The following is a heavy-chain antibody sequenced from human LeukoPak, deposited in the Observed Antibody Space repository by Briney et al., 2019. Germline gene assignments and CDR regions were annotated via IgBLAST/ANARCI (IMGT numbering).Heavy chain of an antibody. CDR2: ISAAGETT. D-gene: IGHD4-17*01. CDR1: GFTFSSYG. V-gene: IGHV3-23*01. Sequence: GGSLRLSCAASGFTFSSYGMSWIRQAPGKGLEWVSVISAAGETTYYADSVKGRFTISRDNSKNTLYLLMNSLRAEETAVYYCAKDADYGDYWHYYYMDVWGKGTTVTISS. J-gene: IGHJ6*03. CDR3: AKDADYGDYWHYYYMDV.